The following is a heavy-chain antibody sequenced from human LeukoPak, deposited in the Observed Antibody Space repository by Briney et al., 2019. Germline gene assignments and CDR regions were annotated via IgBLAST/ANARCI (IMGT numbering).Heavy chain of an antibody. CDR1: GFTFSSYA. J-gene: IGHJ4*02. CDR2: ISGSGGST. V-gene: IGHV3-23*01. CDR3: AASGYSSGWYYY. D-gene: IGHD6-19*01. Sequence: GGSLRLSCAASGFTFSSYAMRWVRQAPGKGLEWVSAISGSGGSTYYADSVKGRFTISRDNSKNTLYLQMNSLRAEDTAVYYCAASGYSSGWYYYWGQGTLVTVSS.